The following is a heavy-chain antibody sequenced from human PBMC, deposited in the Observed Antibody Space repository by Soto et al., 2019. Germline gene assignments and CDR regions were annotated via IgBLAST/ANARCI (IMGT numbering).Heavy chain of an antibody. Sequence: QVQLQESGPGLVKPSETLSITCSVSGGSIINYYWTWIRQPAGKGLEWIGRVSSSGSTIYNPSLKSRGTVSVDTSKNHFSLKLRSVTAADTAVYYCARVGMVGSVLGSWFDPWGQGTLVTVSS. CDR3: ARVGMVGSVLGSWFDP. J-gene: IGHJ5*02. V-gene: IGHV4-4*07. CDR2: VSSSGST. CDR1: GGSIINYY. D-gene: IGHD6-19*01.